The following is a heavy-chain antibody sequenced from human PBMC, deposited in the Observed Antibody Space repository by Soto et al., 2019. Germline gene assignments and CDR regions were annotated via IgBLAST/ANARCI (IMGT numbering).Heavy chain of an antibody. D-gene: IGHD6-19*01. CDR3: ARGRPTAVAGSAFDI. Sequence: PSETLSLTCAFYGGSFSGYYWSWIRQPPGKGLEWIGEINHSGSTNYNPSLKSRVTISVDTSKNQFSLKLSSVTAADTAVYYCARGRPTAVAGSAFDIWGQGTMVT. CDR1: GGSFSGYY. V-gene: IGHV4-34*01. CDR2: INHSGST. J-gene: IGHJ3*02.